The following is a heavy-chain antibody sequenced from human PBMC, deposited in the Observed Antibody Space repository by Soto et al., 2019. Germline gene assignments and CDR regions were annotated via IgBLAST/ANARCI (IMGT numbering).Heavy chain of an antibody. CDR2: ISAYNGNT. J-gene: IGHJ5*02. CDR1: GYTFTSYG. Sequence: ASVKVSCKACGYTFTSYGISWVRQAPGQGLEWMGWISAYNGNTNYAQKLQGRVTMTTDTSTSTAYMELRSLRSDDTAVYYCARGDGGLYGDYFNWFDPWGRGTLVTVSS. D-gene: IGHD4-17*01. V-gene: IGHV1-18*01. CDR3: ARGDGGLYGDYFNWFDP.